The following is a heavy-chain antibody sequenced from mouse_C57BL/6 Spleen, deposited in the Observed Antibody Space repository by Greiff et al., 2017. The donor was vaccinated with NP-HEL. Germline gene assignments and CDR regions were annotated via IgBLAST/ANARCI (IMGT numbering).Heavy chain of an antibody. CDR2: IDPSDSYT. CDR1: GYTFTSYW. V-gene: IGHV1-69*01. D-gene: IGHD2-2*01. Sequence: VQLQQPGAELVMPGASVKLSCKASGYTFTSYWMHWVKQRPGQGLEWIGEIDPSDSYTNYNQKFKGKSTLTVDKSSSTAYMQLSSLTSEDSAVYYCARSHEVTPFAYWGQGTLVTVSA. CDR3: ARSHEVTPFAY. J-gene: IGHJ3*01.